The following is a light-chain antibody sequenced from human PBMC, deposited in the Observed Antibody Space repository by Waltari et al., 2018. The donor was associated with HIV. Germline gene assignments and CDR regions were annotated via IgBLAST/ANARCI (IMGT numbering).Light chain of an antibody. CDR3: CSYAGTSTVV. Sequence: QSALTQPPSVSGSPGQSMTISCTGTSSDFGSYNLVSWYQQHPGKAPKLMIYEVSKRPSGVSNRCSGSKSGNTASLTIAGLQAEDEADYYCCSYAGTSTVVFGGGTKLTAL. V-gene: IGLV2-23*02. CDR2: EVS. J-gene: IGLJ2*01. CDR1: SSDFGSYNL.